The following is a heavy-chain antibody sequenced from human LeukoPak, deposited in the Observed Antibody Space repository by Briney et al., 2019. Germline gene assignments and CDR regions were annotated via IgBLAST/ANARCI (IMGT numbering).Heavy chain of an antibody. CDR2: IKQDGSEK. D-gene: IGHD6-13*01. CDR3: ARGQLVYYYYMDV. J-gene: IGHJ6*03. Sequence: GGSLRLSCAASGFTFSSYWMSWVRQAPGKGLEWVANIKQDGSEKYYVDSVKGRFTISRDNAKNSLYLQMNSLRAEDTAVYYCARGQLVYYYYMDVWGKGTTVTVSS. CDR1: GFTFSSYW. V-gene: IGHV3-7*01.